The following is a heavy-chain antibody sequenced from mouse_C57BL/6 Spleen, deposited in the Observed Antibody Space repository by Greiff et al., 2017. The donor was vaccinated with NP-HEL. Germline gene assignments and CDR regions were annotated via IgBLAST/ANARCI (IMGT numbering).Heavy chain of an antibody. V-gene: IGHV1-82*01. J-gene: IGHJ2*01. Sequence: VQLQQSGPELVKPGASVKISCKASGYAFSSSWMNWVKQRPGKGLEWIGRIYPGDGDTNYNGKFKGKATLTADKSSSTAYMQLSSLTSEDSSVYFCARWNYDYGYFDYWSQGTTLTVSS. D-gene: IGHD2-4*01. CDR2: IYPGDGDT. CDR3: ARWNYDYGYFDY. CDR1: GYAFSSSW.